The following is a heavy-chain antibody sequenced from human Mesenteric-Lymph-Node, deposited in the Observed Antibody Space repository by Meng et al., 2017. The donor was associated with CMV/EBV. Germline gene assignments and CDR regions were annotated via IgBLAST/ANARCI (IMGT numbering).Heavy chain of an antibody. V-gene: IGHV1-3*01. D-gene: IGHD1-26*01. Sequence: SCKASGYPFDDFTIHWVRQAPGQGLEWMGWINVGNGYTKNSQKFQGRVTVTRDTSASTVYMEMSSLRFEDAAVYYCARGESGDFDYWGQGTLVTVSS. CDR2: INVGNGYT. J-gene: IGHJ4*02. CDR3: ARGESGDFDY. CDR1: GYPFDDFT.